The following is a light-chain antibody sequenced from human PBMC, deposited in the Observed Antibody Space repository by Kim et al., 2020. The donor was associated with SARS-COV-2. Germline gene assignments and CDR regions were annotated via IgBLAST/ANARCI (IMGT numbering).Light chain of an antibody. Sequence: GQRVTISCSGGSSDIGKNYVSWYRQLPGTAPKLLIYDIDKRPSGIPDRFSASKSGSSATLVITGLQTGDEAFYHCATWDSAVSAVVFGGGTQLTVL. CDR2: DID. CDR1: SSDIGKNY. V-gene: IGLV1-51*01. J-gene: IGLJ3*02. CDR3: ATWDSAVSAVV.